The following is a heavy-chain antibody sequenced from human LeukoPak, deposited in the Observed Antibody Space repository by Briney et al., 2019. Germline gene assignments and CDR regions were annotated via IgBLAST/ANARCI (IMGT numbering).Heavy chain of an antibody. D-gene: IGHD3-22*01. V-gene: IGHV4-34*01. Sequence: SETLSLTCAVYGGSFSGYYWSWIRQPPGKGLEWIGEINHSGSTNYNPSLKSRVTISVDTYKNQFSLKLSSVTAADTAVYCCARGPMNLRKRGLLDYWGQGTLVTVSS. CDR2: INHSGST. CDR3: ARGPMNLRKRGLLDY. CDR1: GGSFSGYY. J-gene: IGHJ4*02.